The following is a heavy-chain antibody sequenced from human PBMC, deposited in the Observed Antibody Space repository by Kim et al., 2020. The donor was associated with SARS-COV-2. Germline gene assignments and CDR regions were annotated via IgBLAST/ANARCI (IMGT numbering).Heavy chain of an antibody. Sequence: ESGKGRFTKSRDNSKSTLYLQMNSLRAEETAVYYCAKGGKSGSYYGADWGQGTLVTVSS. V-gene: IGHV3-23*01. J-gene: IGHJ4*02. D-gene: IGHD1-26*01. CDR3: AKGGKSGSYYGAD.